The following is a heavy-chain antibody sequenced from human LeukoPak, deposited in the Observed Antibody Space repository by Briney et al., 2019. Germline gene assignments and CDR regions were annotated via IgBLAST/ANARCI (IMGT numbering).Heavy chain of an antibody. V-gene: IGHV1-46*01. J-gene: IGHJ4*02. D-gene: IGHD3-10*01. Sequence: APVKVSCKASGYTFTSYYMHWVRQAPGQGLEWMGIINPSGGSTSYAQKFQGRVTMTRDTSTSTVYMELSSLRSEDTAVYYCARDLSARYYYGSGSQFDYWGQGTLVTVSS. CDR3: ARDLSARYYYGSGSQFDY. CDR1: GYTFTSYY. CDR2: INPSGGST.